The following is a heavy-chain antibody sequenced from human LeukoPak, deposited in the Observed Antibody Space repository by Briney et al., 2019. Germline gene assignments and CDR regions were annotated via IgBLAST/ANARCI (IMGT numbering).Heavy chain of an antibody. Sequence: PSQTLSLTCTVSGDSISSGGYSWSWIRQHPGKGLEWIGNIYYSGSTFYNPSLKSRLTISVDTSKNQFSLKLSSVTAADTAVYYCARYYTDYSNYFGVDYWGQGTLVTVSS. CDR3: ARYYTDYSNYFGVDY. D-gene: IGHD4-11*01. J-gene: IGHJ4*02. V-gene: IGHV4-31*03. CDR2: IYYSGST. CDR1: GDSISSGGYS.